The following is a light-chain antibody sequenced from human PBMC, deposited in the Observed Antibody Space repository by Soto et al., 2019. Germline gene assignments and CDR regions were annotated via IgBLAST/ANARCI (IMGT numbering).Light chain of an antibody. V-gene: IGLV1-44*01. CDR3: AAWDDSLNGLYV. CDR1: SSNVGSRS. Sequence: QSVLTQPPSVSGTPGQRVTISCSGSSSNVGSRSVNWYQQVPGTAPKVLIYSNNQRRSGVPDRFSGSKSGTSASLAISGLHSEDEAEYYCAAWDDSLNGLYVFGTGTKVTVL. CDR2: SNN. J-gene: IGLJ1*01.